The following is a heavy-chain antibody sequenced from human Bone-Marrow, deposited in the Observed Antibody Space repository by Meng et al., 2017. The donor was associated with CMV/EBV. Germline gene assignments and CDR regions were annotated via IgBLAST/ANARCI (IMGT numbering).Heavy chain of an antibody. CDR3: ARLREYCSSTSCYFDWFDP. CDR1: GYTFTSYG. J-gene: IGHJ5*02. D-gene: IGHD2-2*01. CDR2: ISAYNGNT. V-gene: IGHV1-18*01. Sequence: ASVKVSCKASGYTFTSYGISWVRQAPGQGLEWMGWISAYNGNTNYAQKLQGRVTMTTDTSTSTAYMELRSLRSDDTAVYYCARLREYCSSTSCYFDWFDPWGQGTRVTGSS.